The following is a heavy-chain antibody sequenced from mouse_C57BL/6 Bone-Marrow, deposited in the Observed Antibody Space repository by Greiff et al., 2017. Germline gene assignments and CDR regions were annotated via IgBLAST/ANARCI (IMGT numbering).Heavy chain of an antibody. V-gene: IGHV1-75*01. CDR1: GYTFTDYY. J-gene: IGHJ1*03. Sequence: QVQLQQSGPELVKPGASVKISCKASGYTFTDYYINWVKQRPGQGLEWIGWIFPGSGSTYYNEKFKGKATLTVDKSSSTAYMLLSSLTSEDSAVYVCARDGMTTVVATGCNWYCDVWGTGTTVTVSS. D-gene: IGHD1-1*01. CDR2: IFPGSGST. CDR3: ARDGMTTVVATGCNWYCDV.